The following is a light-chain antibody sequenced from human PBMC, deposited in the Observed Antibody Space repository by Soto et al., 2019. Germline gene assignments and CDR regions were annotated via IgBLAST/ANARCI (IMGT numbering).Light chain of an antibody. CDR3: ASYTTSSTYV. J-gene: IGLJ1*01. V-gene: IGLV2-14*03. CDR1: SSDVDAFNY. Sequence: QYALTQPASVSGSPGQSIAISCTGTSSDVDAFNYVSWYQQHPGKAPKFMIFDVSSRPSGVSDRFSGSKSGNTASLTISGLQTEDEADYYCASYTTSSTYVLGTGTKVTVL. CDR2: DVS.